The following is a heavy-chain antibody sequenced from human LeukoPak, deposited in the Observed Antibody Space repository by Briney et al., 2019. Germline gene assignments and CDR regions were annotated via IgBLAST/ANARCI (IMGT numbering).Heavy chain of an antibody. J-gene: IGHJ5*02. Sequence: PSETLSLTCTVSGGSITSGNFYWSWIRQSAGKGLEWIGRIYGSGSTNYSPSLRSRVTISIHTSKNQFSLNLNSVTATDTAVYYCARGWGSTSSNYFDPWGQGTLVTVSS. CDR3: ARGWGSTSSNYFDP. D-gene: IGHD2-2*01. CDR2: IYGSGST. V-gene: IGHV4-61*02. CDR1: GGSITSGNFY.